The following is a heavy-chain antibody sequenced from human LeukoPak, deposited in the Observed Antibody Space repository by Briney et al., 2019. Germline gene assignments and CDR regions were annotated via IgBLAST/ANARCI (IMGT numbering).Heavy chain of an antibody. J-gene: IGHJ4*02. V-gene: IGHV3-53*01. Sequence: PGGSLRLSCAASGFTVSSNYMSWVRQAPGKGLEWVSVIYSGGSTYYADSVKGRFTISRDNSKNTLYLQMNSLRAEDTAVYYCVKDLSGSYSFDYWGQGTLVTVSS. CDR1: GFTVSSNY. CDR3: VKDLSGSYSFDY. D-gene: IGHD1-26*01. CDR2: IYSGGST.